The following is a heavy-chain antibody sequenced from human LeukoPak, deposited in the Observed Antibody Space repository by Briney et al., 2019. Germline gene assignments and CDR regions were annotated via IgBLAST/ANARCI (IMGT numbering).Heavy chain of an antibody. CDR2: IIPVFGTA. V-gene: IGHV1-69*13. J-gene: IGHJ6*02. CDR1: GGTFSSYA. D-gene: IGHD4-23*01. CDR3: AGVTTVISHNHYYGMDV. Sequence: SVKVSCKASGGTFSSYAISWVRQAPGQGLEWMGGIIPVFGTANYAQKFQGRVTITADESTSTAYMELSSLRSEDTAVYYCAGVTTVISHNHYYGMDVWGQGTTVTVSS.